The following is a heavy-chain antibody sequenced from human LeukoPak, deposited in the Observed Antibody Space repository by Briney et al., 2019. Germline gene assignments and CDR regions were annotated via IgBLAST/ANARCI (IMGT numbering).Heavy chain of an antibody. CDR1: GGSISSYY. CDR2: IYTSGST. CDR3: ARLAVAGDYDHFYFYMDV. J-gene: IGHJ6*03. V-gene: IGHV4-4*07. D-gene: IGHD6-19*01. Sequence: SETLSLTCTVSGGSISSYYWSWIRQPAGKGLEWIGRIYTSGSTNYNPSLKSRVSISVDTSMNQLSLKVNSVTTADTAVYYCARLAVAGDYDHFYFYMDVWGKGTTVTVSS.